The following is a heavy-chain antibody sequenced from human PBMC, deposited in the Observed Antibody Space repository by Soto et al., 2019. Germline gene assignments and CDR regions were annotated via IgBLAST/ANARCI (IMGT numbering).Heavy chain of an antibody. Sequence: PSETLSLTCTVSGGSIRSGGYNWSWIRQLPGKGLEWIGYIFHTGNTYYNPSLKSRVTISVDTSQNQFSLRLSSVTAADTAVYYCARVVADCSGGSCYKGDDYWGQGTLVTVSS. CDR2: IFHTGNT. D-gene: IGHD2-15*01. V-gene: IGHV4-31*03. CDR1: GGSIRSGGYN. J-gene: IGHJ4*02. CDR3: ARVVADCSGGSCYKGDDY.